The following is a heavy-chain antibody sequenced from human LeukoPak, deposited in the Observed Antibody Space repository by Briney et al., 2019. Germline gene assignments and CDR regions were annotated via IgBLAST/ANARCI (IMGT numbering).Heavy chain of an antibody. Sequence: ASVKVSCKASGYTFTGYYMHWVRQAPGQGLEWMGWINPNSGGTNYAQKFQGRVTMTRDTSISTAYMELSRLRSDDTAVYYCARDWGYSPRYYYYMDVWGKGTTVTVSS. CDR1: GYTFTGYY. CDR2: INPNSGGT. V-gene: IGHV1-2*02. CDR3: ARDWGYSPRYYYYMDV. D-gene: IGHD5-18*01. J-gene: IGHJ6*03.